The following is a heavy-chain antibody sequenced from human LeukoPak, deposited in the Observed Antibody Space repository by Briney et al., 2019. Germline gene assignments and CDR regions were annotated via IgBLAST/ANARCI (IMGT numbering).Heavy chain of an antibody. CDR3: ATQNYEFDDSSGYFDY. J-gene: IGHJ4*02. D-gene: IGHD3-22*01. CDR2: IYYSGST. Sequence: PSETLSLTCTVSGGSISSYYRSWIRQPPGKGLEWIGYIYYSGSTNYNPSLKGRVTISVDTSKNQFSLKLSSVTAADTAVYYCATQNYEFDDSSGYFDYWGQGTLVTVSS. V-gene: IGHV4-59*01. CDR1: GGSISSYY.